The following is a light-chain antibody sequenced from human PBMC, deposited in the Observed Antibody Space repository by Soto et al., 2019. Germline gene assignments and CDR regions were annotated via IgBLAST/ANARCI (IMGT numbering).Light chain of an antibody. J-gene: IGKJ4*01. Sequence: DIQMTQSPSSLSASLGDRVTITCRASQGIGVYLAWLQQKPGKVPRLLIYAASALQSGGPSRFSGGGSRADFTLTINSLQPEDVATYYCQKYNSAPLTFGGGTKVEIK. CDR3: QKYNSAPLT. V-gene: IGKV1-27*01. CDR1: QGIGVY. CDR2: AAS.